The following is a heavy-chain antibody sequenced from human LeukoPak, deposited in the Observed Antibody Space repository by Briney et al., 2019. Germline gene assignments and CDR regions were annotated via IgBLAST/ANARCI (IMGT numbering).Heavy chain of an antibody. CDR2: INAGNGNT. D-gene: IGHD1-26*01. J-gene: IGHJ6*02. V-gene: IGHV1-3*01. Sequence: NPGRSLRLSCAASGYTFTSYAMHWVRQAPGQRLEWMGWINAGNGNTKYSQKFQGRVTITRDTSASTAYMELSSLRSEDTAVYYCARGLDVGAPPDYYYYGMDVWGQGTTVTVSS. CDR3: ARGLDVGAPPDYYYYGMDV. CDR1: GYTFTSYA.